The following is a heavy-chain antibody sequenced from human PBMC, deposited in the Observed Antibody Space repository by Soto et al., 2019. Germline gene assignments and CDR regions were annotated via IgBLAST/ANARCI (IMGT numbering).Heavy chain of an antibody. CDR1: GGTFSSYA. CDR2: IIPIFGTA. J-gene: IGHJ6*02. CDR3: ASTYYGSGSYYNPTYYYYGMDV. V-gene: IGHV1-69*01. Sequence: QVQLVQSGAEVKKPGSSVKVSCKASGGTFSSYAISWVRQAPGQGLEWMGGIIPIFGTANYAQKFQGRVTITADESTSTAYMELRSLRSEDTAVYYCASTYYGSGSYYNPTYYYYGMDVWGQGTTVTVSS. D-gene: IGHD3-10*01.